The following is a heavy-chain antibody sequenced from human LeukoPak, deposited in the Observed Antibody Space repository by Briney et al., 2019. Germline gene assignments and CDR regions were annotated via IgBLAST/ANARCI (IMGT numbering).Heavy chain of an antibody. CDR2: ISHIGGST. D-gene: IGHD6-13*01. J-gene: IGHJ3*02. V-gene: IGHV3-23*01. CDR1: GFTFSSFA. Sequence: GGSLGLSCAASGFTFSSFAMSWVRQAPGKGLEWVSAISHIGGSTYYADSVKGRFTISRDNSKNTLYLQVNSLIIEDTAIYYCAKEPAAFPLYDALDMWGQGTMVTVSS. CDR3: AKEPAAFPLYDALDM.